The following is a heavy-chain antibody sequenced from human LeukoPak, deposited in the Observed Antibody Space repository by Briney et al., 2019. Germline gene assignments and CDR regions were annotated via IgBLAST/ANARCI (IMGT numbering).Heavy chain of an antibody. J-gene: IGHJ4*02. CDR3: ARQIDSYSSGWYDPYFDY. CDR1: GYIFTSCS. CDR2: IYPGDSDT. D-gene: IGHD6-19*01. V-gene: IGHV5-51*01. Sequence: GESLKIPCKGSGYIFTSCSIGWVRQMPGKGLEWMGTIYPGDSDTKYSPSFQGQVTISADRSINTIYLQWSSLKASDTAMYYCARQIDSYSSGWYDPYFDYWGQGTLVTVSS.